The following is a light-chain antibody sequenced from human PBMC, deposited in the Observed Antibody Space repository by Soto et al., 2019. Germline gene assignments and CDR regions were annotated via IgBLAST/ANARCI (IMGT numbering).Light chain of an antibody. V-gene: IGLV2-8*01. Sequence: QSALTQPPSASGSPGQSVTISCTGTLSDIGAYDLVSWYQQYPGKAPKLMIYDVTNRPSGVPNRFSGSKSGNTASLTVSGLQAEDEADYYCSSYAVTNIFVFGTGTKLTVL. J-gene: IGLJ1*01. CDR1: LSDIGAYDL. CDR2: DVT. CDR3: SSYAVTNIFV.